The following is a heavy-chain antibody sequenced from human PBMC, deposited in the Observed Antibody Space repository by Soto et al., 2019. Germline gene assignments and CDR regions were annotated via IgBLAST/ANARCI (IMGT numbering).Heavy chain of an antibody. CDR2: INHSGST. D-gene: IGHD3-22*01. V-gene: IGHV4-34*01. Sequence: QVQLQQWGAGLLKPSETLSLTCAVYGGSFSGYYWSWIRQPPGKGLEWIGEINHSGSTNYNPSLKSRVTISVDTSKNQFFLKLSSVTAADTAVYYCARGSLIVVYYWGQGTLVTVSS. CDR3: ARGSLIVVYY. J-gene: IGHJ4*02. CDR1: GGSFSGYY.